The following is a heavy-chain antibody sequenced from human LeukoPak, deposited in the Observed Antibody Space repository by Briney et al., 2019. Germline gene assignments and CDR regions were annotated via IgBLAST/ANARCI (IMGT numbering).Heavy chain of an antibody. Sequence: PGGSLRLSCAASGFSFSNYVISWVRQAPGKGLEWVSAISGGGGSTYYTDSVKGRFTISRDNSKNTLYLQMNSLRAEDTAIYYCASPGDIGFWGQGTLVTVSS. CDR3: ASPGDIGF. V-gene: IGHV3-23*01. CDR1: GFSFSNYV. CDR2: ISGGGGST. J-gene: IGHJ4*02. D-gene: IGHD7-27*01.